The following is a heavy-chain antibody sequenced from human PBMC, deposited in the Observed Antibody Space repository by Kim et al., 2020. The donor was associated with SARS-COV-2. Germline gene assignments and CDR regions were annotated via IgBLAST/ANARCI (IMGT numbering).Heavy chain of an antibody. V-gene: IGHV3-23*01. CDR2: ISGSGGST. Sequence: GGSLRLSCAASGFTFSSYAMSWVRQAPGKGLEWVSAISGSGGSTYYADSVKGRFTISRDNSKNTLYLQMNSLRAEDTAVYYCAKEQGYDFWSGRAIDAFYIWGQGTMVTVSS. D-gene: IGHD3-3*01. CDR1: GFTFSSYA. J-gene: IGHJ3*02. CDR3: AKEQGYDFWSGRAIDAFYI.